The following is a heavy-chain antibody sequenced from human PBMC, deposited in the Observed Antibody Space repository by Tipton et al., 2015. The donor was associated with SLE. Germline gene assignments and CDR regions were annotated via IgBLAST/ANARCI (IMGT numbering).Heavy chain of an antibody. CDR2: ISSSSSYI. V-gene: IGHV3-21*03. D-gene: IGHD3-10*01. CDR3: AREFYGSGSYYNY. J-gene: IGHJ4*02. Sequence: GSLRLSCAASGFTFSSYAMNWVRQAPGKGLEWVSSISSSSSYIYYADSVKGRFTISRDNAKNSLYLQMNSLRAEDTAVYYCAREFYGSGSYYNYWGQGTLVTVSS. CDR1: GFTFSSYA.